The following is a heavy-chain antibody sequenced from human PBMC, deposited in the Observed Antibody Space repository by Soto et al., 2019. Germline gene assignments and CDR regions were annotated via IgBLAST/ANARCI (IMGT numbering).Heavy chain of an antibody. D-gene: IGHD1-20*01. V-gene: IGHV3-21*01. J-gene: IGHJ4*02. Sequence: GGSLRLSCAASGFTLTGSNMNWFRQAPGKGLEWVSSISGSSTYIYYTHSVKGRFTISRDNARNSLYLQMNSLRAEHTGVYYCERDGDSSGGGYYNGKYFNYRGQGTPVT. CDR3: ERDGDSSGGGYYNGKYFNY. CDR1: GFTLTGSN. CDR2: ISGSSTYI.